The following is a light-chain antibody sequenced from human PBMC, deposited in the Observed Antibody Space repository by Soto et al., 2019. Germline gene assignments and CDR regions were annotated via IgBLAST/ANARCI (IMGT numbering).Light chain of an antibody. CDR3: QQRSNWPPFT. CDR1: ESVSSY. CDR2: DAS. J-gene: IGKJ3*01. V-gene: IGKV3-11*01. Sequence: EIVLTQSPATLSLSPGERATLSCRAGESVSSYLAWYQQKHGQAPRLLIYDASNRATGIPARFSGSGSGTDFTLTISSLEPEDFAVYYCQQRSNWPPFTFGPGTKVDIK.